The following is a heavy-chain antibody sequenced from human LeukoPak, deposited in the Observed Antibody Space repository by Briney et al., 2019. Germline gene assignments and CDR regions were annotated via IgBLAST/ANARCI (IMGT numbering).Heavy chain of an antibody. V-gene: IGHV3-23*01. CDR3: GVPQWELLN. CDR2: IGGSGGNT. CDR1: GFTFSSYA. Sequence: GGSLRLSCAASGFTFSSYAMTWVRQAPGKGLEWVSAIGGSGGNTYYADSVKGRFTISRDNSKNTLYLQMNSLRAEDTAVYYCGVPQWELLNWGQGTLVTVSS. D-gene: IGHD1-26*01. J-gene: IGHJ4*02.